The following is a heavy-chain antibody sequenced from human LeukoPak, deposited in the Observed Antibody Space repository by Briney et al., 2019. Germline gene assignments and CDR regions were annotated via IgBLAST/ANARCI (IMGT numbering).Heavy chain of an antibody. Sequence: GASVKVSCKASGYTFTGYYMHWVRQAPGQGLEWMGWINPNSGGTNYAQRFQGRVTMTRDTSISTAYMELSRLRSDDTAVYYCARLDCSSTSCSRGYWGQGTLVTVSS. J-gene: IGHJ4*02. CDR1: GYTFTGYY. V-gene: IGHV1-2*02. CDR3: ARLDCSSTSCSRGY. D-gene: IGHD2-2*01. CDR2: INPNSGGT.